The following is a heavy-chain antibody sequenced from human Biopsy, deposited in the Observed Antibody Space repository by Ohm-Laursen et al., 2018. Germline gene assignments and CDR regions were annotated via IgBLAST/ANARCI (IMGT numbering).Heavy chain of an antibody. D-gene: IGHD3-22*01. CDR1: GFTFSSYA. Sequence: SLRLSCAASGFTFSSYAMSWVRQAPGKGLEWVSAITSSGDTTYYSDSVKGRFTISRDSSKNTLHLQMNSLRAEDTAVYYCAKDQGYYYDRSVYFYLDYWGQGTLVTVSS. CDR2: ITSSGDTT. V-gene: IGHV3-23*01. CDR3: AKDQGYYYDRSVYFYLDY. J-gene: IGHJ4*02.